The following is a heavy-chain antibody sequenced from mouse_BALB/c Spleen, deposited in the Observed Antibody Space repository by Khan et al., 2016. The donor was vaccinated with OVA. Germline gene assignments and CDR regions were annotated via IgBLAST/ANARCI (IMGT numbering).Heavy chain of an antibody. CDR3: ARHRFTTPTAWFAY. CDR1: GFTFSSYG. D-gene: IGHD1-2*01. J-gene: IGHJ3*01. Sequence: EVELVESGGDLVKPGGSLNLSCEASGFTFSSYGMSWLRQTPDKRLEWVATISNGGSYTYFPDSVKGRLTISRVKSKNTLSLQMGGLKSEDTAMYYCARHRFTTPTAWFAYWGQGTLVTVFA. V-gene: IGHV5-6*01. CDR2: ISNGGSYT.